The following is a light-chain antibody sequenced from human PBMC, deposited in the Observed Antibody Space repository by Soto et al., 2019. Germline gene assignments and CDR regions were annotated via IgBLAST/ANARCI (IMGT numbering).Light chain of an antibody. Sequence: EIVLTQSPGTLSVSPGERATLSCRASQSVSSSYLAWYQQKPGQAPRLLIYGASNRATGIPDRFNGSGSGTDFTLTISRMEPEDFAVYYCQQYGSSPPLTFGGGTKVEIK. CDR2: GAS. CDR1: QSVSSSY. J-gene: IGKJ4*01. V-gene: IGKV3-20*01. CDR3: QQYGSSPPLT.